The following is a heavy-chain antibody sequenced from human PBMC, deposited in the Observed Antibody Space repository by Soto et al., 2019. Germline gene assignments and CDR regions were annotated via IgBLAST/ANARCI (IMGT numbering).Heavy chain of an antibody. CDR2: IYYSGTT. CDR1: GGSVSSGSYY. J-gene: IGHJ4*02. V-gene: IGHV4-61*01. Sequence: SGTLSLTCTVSGGSVSSGSYYWSWIRQPPGKGLEWIGYIYYSGTTHYNPSLESRVTISVDTSKKQFSLKLTSVTAADTAVYYCARERTGDPTFFDYWGRGTLVTVSS. D-gene: IGHD3-16*01. CDR3: ARERTGDPTFFDY.